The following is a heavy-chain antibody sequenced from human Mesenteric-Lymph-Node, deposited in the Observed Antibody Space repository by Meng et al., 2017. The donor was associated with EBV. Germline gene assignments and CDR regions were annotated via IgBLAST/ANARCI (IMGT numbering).Heavy chain of an antibody. V-gene: IGHV4-4*02. D-gene: IGHD3-10*01. CDR2: TYHSGSS. CDR1: CGLIYESQW. Sequence: VPPPDAGPGLGTPSGTLSLTLGGSCGLIYESQWWSWVRQPPGKGLEWIGETYHSGSSNYSPSLKSRVSMSVDNSKNQFSLTLHSVTAADTAVYYCARGLGGSGKYHFDFWGPGILVTVSS. CDR3: ARGLGGSGKYHFDF. J-gene: IGHJ4*02.